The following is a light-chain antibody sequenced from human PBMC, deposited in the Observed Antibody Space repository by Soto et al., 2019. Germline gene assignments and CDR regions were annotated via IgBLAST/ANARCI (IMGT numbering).Light chain of an antibody. J-gene: IGKJ1*01. V-gene: IGKV3-20*01. CDR3: QQYASSPCT. Sequence: ELVLTQSPGTLSLSPGERATLSCRASQSVSSSYLAWYQQKPGQAPRPLIYGASSSAIGIPDGFTGSGSGTHFTIPIRRLEPDAFALYYSQQYASSPCTFGQATNVPFK. CDR2: GAS. CDR1: QSVSSSY.